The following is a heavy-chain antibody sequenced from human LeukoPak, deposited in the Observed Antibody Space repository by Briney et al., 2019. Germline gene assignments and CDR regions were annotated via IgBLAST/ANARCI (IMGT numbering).Heavy chain of an antibody. Sequence: SGGSLRLSCAASGFTFSRNWMHWVRQAPGKGLVWVPRINSDGSITNYADSVKGRFTISRDNAKNTLYLQMSSLRAEDTAVYYCAKIDAYWGQGTLVTVSS. V-gene: IGHV3-74*01. CDR2: INSDGSIT. CDR1: GFTFSRNW. CDR3: AKIDAY. J-gene: IGHJ4*02.